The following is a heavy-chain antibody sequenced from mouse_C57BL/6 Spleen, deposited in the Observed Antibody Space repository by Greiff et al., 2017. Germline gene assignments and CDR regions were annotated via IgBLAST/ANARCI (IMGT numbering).Heavy chain of an antibody. Sequence: QVQLQQPGAELVKPGASVKMSCKASGYTFTSYWITWVKQRPGQGLEWIGDIYPGSGSTNYNEKFKSKATLTVDTSSSTAYMQLSSLTSEDSAVYYCARGGADYYGSSYVDYWGQGTTLTVSS. J-gene: IGHJ2*01. V-gene: IGHV1-55*01. D-gene: IGHD1-1*01. CDR1: GYTFTSYW. CDR2: IYPGSGST. CDR3: ARGGADYYGSSYVDY.